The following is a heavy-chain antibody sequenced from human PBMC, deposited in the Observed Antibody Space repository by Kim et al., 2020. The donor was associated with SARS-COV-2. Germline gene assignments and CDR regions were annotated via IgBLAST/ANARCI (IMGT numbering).Heavy chain of an antibody. CDR3: ARHGETTSCGVVTIPGGMDV. CDR1: GGSISSDY. Sequence: SETLSLTCTVSGGSISSDYWSWIRQPPGKGLEWIGYIYYSGRTNYNPSFKSRVTISVETSKNQFSLTLISVAAADTAVYYCARHGETTSCGVVTIPGGMDVWGKGTPVTVSS. J-gene: IGHJ6*04. D-gene: IGHD3-3*01. V-gene: IGHV4-59*08. CDR2: IYYSGRT.